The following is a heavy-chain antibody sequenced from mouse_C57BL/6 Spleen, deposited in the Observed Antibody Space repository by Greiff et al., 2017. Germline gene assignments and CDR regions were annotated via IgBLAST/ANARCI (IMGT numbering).Heavy chain of an antibody. CDR1: GYTFTSYW. Sequence: QVQLQQPGAELVKPGASVKLSCKASGYTFTSYWMHWVKQRPGRGLEWIGRIDPNSGGTKYNEKFKSKGTLTVDKPSSTANMQLSSLTSEDSAVYYCAVYYGSSLYAMNYWGQGTSVTVSS. D-gene: IGHD1-1*01. CDR2: IDPNSGGT. J-gene: IGHJ4*01. CDR3: AVYYGSSLYAMNY. V-gene: IGHV1-72*01.